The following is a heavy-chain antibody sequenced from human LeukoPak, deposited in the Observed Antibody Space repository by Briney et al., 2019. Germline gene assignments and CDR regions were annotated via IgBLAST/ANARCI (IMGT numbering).Heavy chain of an antibody. Sequence: ASVTVSFKSSVYTFTNYDINWVRQAPGQGLEWMGWMNPNSGNTGYAQRFQGRVTMTRNTSISTAYMELSSLRSEDTAVYYCARADGTTGAFYYYYYPMDVWGQGTTVTVSS. CDR3: ARADGTTGAFYYYYYPMDV. V-gene: IGHV1-8*01. CDR2: MNPNSGNT. CDR1: VYTFTNYD. J-gene: IGHJ6*02. D-gene: IGHD1-1*01.